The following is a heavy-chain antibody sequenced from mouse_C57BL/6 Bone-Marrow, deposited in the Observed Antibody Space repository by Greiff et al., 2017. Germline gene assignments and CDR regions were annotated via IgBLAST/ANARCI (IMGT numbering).Heavy chain of an antibody. V-gene: IGHV1-55*01. Sequence: VQLQQPGAELVKPGASVKMSCKASGYTFTSYWITWVKQRPGQGLEWIGDIYPGSGSTNYTEKFKSKATLTVDKSSSTAYMQLSSLTSEDSAVYYCARPYYSNYWYVDVWGTGTTVTVSS. CDR1: GYTFTSYW. CDR3: ARPYYSNYWYVDV. D-gene: IGHD2-5*01. CDR2: IYPGSGST. J-gene: IGHJ1*03.